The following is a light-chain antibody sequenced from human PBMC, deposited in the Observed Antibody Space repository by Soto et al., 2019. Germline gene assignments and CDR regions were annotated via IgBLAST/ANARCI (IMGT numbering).Light chain of an antibody. CDR3: AAWDDSLNGLYV. J-gene: IGLJ1*01. CDR2: TDN. CDR1: SSNIGINT. V-gene: IGLV1-44*01. Sequence: QSVLTQPPSASGTPGQRVTISCSGSSSNIGINTVNWHQQVPGTAPTLLIYTDNQRPSGVPDRFSGSKSGTSASLAISGLQSEDEADYYCAAWDDSLNGLYVFGTGTKVTVL.